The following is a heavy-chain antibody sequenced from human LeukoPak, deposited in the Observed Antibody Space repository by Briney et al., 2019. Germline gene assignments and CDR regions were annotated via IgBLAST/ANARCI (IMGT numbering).Heavy chain of an antibody. V-gene: IGHV3-74*01. CDR2: INSDGSTT. CDR1: GFTFKSYW. CDR3: ARRGTNWGRFDY. D-gene: IGHD1-14*01. Sequence: GGSLRLSCTASGFTFKSYWMHWVRQAPGKGLVWVSRINSDGSTTSYADSVKGRFTISRDNAKNTLYLQMNSLRAEDTAVYYCARRGTNWGRFDYWGQGTLVTVSS. J-gene: IGHJ4*02.